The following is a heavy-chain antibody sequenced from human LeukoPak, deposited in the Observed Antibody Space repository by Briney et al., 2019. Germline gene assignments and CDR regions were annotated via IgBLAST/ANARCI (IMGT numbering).Heavy chain of an antibody. J-gene: IGHJ4*02. CDR2: IIPIFGTA. V-gene: IGHV1-69*13. CDR3: ARPYYYDSSGYYYFDY. CDR1: GGTFSSYA. Sequence: ASVKVSCKASGGTFSSYAISWVRQAPGQGLEWMGGIIPIFGTANYAQKFQGRVTITADESTSTAYMELSSLRSEDTAAYYCARPYYYDSSGYYYFDYWGQGTLVTVSS. D-gene: IGHD3-22*01.